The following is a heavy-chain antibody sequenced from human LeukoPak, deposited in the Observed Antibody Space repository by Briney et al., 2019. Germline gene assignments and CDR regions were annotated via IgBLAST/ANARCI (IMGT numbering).Heavy chain of an antibody. V-gene: IGHV3-7*01. CDR3: ARDTYSASYFGFDY. J-gene: IGHJ4*02. CDR2: IKQDGSEK. D-gene: IGHD1-26*01. CDR1: GFTFSDYW. Sequence: GGSLRLSCAASGFTFSDYWMSWVRQAPGKGLEWVANIKQDGSEKHYVDSVKGRFTISRDNAKNSLYLQMNSLRVEDTALYYCARDTYSASYFGFDYWGQGILVTVSS.